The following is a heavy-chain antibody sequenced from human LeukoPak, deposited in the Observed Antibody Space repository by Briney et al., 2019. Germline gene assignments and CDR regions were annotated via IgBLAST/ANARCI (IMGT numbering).Heavy chain of an antibody. CDR1: GGSFSGYY. Sequence: SETLSLTCAVYGGSFSGYYWSWIRQPPGKGLEWIGEINHSGGTNYNPSLKSRVTISVDTSKNQFSLKLSSVTAADTAVYYCARDDSTGYHYFDYWGQGTLLTVSS. J-gene: IGHJ4*02. D-gene: IGHD3-22*01. CDR3: ARDDSTGYHYFDY. V-gene: IGHV4-34*01. CDR2: INHSGGT.